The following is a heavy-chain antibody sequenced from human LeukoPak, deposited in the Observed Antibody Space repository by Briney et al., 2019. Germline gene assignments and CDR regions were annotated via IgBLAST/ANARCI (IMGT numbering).Heavy chain of an antibody. CDR2: IYPRDGST. J-gene: IGHJ4*02. V-gene: IGHV1-46*01. CDR1: GYTFTSNY. Sequence: ASVKVSCKASGYTFTSNYIHWVRQAPGQGLEWMGMIYPRDGSTSYAQKFQGRVTVTRVTSTSTVHMELSGLRSEDTAVYYCARDQEGFDYWGQGTLVTVSS. CDR3: ARDQEGFDY.